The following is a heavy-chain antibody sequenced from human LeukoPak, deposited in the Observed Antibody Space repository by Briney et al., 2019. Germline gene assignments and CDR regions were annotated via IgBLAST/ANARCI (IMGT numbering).Heavy chain of an antibody. Sequence: PGGSLRLSCAASGFTFNEYSIHWVRQAPGKGLEWVSAISGSGGSTYYADSVKGRFTISRDNSKNTLYLQMNSLRAEDTAVYYCAKDYYDSSGLGYFDYWGQGTLVTVSS. CDR3: AKDYYDSSGLGYFDY. J-gene: IGHJ4*02. D-gene: IGHD3-22*01. CDR1: GFTFNEYS. CDR2: ISGSGGST. V-gene: IGHV3-23*01.